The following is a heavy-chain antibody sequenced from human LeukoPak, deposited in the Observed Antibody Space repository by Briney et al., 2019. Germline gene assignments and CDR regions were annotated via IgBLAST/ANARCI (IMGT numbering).Heavy chain of an antibody. CDR1: GFTFSNYE. CDR3: AKGSYSFGQRADY. CDR2: ISSRADDI. D-gene: IGHD5-18*01. Sequence: PGGSLRLSCTASGFTFSNYEMLWARQAPGKGLEFVSYISSRADDISYGASVEGRFTISRNNANNSLFLLMNGLRAEDTALYYCAKGSYSFGQRADYWGQGTLVTVSS. V-gene: IGHV3-48*03. J-gene: IGHJ4*02.